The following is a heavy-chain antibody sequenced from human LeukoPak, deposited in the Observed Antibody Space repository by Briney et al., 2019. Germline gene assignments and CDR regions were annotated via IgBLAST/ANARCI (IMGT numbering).Heavy chain of an antibody. D-gene: IGHD2-15*01. J-gene: IGHJ4*02. CDR1: GYTFTVYY. Sequence: GASVKVSFKASGYTFTVYYMHWVRQAPGQGLEWMGWINPSSGGTNYAQKFQGRVTMTRDTSINSAYMELSRLRSDDTAVYYCARVLGGFSYFEYWGQGTLVTVSS. CDR3: ARVLGGFSYFEY. V-gene: IGHV1-2*02. CDR2: INPSSGGT.